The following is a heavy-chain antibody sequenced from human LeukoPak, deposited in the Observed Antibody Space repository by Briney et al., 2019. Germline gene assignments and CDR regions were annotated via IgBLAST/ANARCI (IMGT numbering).Heavy chain of an antibody. Sequence: NPGGSLRLSCAASGFTFSSYSMNWVRQAPGKGLEWVSSISSSSSYIYYADSVKGRFTISRDNAKNSLYLQMNSLRAEDTAVYYCARDREAYCGGDCYPNWFDPWGQGTLVTVSS. CDR2: ISSSSSYI. CDR3: ARDREAYCGGDCYPNWFDP. J-gene: IGHJ5*02. V-gene: IGHV3-21*01. D-gene: IGHD2-21*02. CDR1: GFTFSSYS.